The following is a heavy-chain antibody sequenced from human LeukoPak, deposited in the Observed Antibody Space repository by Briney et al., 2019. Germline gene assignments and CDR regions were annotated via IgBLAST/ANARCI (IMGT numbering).Heavy chain of an antibody. D-gene: IGHD3-22*01. V-gene: IGHV3-23*01. Sequence: GGSLRLSCAASGFTFSILDMSWVRQAPGKGLEWVSAISGNGGRTYYADSVKGRFTISRDNSKNTLYLQMNSLRAEDTAVYYCAREIGTNYYDSSGYSDYWGQGTLVTVSS. CDR3: AREIGTNYYDSSGYSDY. J-gene: IGHJ4*02. CDR1: GFTFSILD. CDR2: ISGNGGRT.